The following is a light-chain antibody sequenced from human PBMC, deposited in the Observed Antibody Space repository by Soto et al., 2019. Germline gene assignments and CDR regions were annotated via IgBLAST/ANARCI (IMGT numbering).Light chain of an antibody. CDR3: LLLYPGTRRV. V-gene: IGLV7-46*01. J-gene: IGLJ1*01. Sequence: QAVVTQEPSLTVSPGGTITLTCGSSTGPVTSRHYPYWFQQRPGQVPRKLIYDTNNKYSWTPARFSGFLLGGKAALTLSGAQPEDEAVYYCLLLYPGTRRVFGAGTKLTVL. CDR2: DTN. CDR1: TGPVTSRHY.